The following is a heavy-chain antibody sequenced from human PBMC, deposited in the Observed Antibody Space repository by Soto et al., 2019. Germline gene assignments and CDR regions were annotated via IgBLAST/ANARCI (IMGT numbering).Heavy chain of an antibody. CDR2: IIPIFGTT. CDR1: GGTFGSDA. J-gene: IGHJ5*02. CDR3: ARDRTDSGYYTNWLDP. Sequence: SVKVSCKXSGGTFGSDAITWVRQAPGQGLEWVGRIIPIFGTTNYAQNLQGRVTISADKSTLTSYMELHSLTSDDTALYYCARDRTDSGYYTNWLDPWGQGTQVTVSS. D-gene: IGHD3-22*01. V-gene: IGHV1-69*06.